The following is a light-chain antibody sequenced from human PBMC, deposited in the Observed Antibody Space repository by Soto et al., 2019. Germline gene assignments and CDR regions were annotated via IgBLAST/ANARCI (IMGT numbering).Light chain of an antibody. CDR1: SSDVDSYNL. Sequence: QSALTQPASVSGSPGQSITISCTGTSSDVDSYNLVSWYQQHPSKVPKLMIYEGTKRPSGVASRFSGSQSGNTASLTISGLQAEDEADYYCCSFAGSSTFVVFGGGTKLTVL. V-gene: IGLV2-23*03. J-gene: IGLJ2*01. CDR2: EGT. CDR3: CSFAGSSTFVV.